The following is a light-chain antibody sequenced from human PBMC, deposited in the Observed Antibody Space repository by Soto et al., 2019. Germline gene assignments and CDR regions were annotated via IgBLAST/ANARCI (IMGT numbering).Light chain of an antibody. J-gene: IGLJ2*01. CDR3: ATWDDSLRGRL. V-gene: IGLV1-47*02. Sequence: QAVLTQPPSASGTPGQRVTISCSGSSSNIGRNSVYWYQQLPGSAPKLLIHTDDQRPSGVPDRFSGSKSGTSASLAITGLRSEDDADYYCATWDDSLRGRLFGGGTQLTVL. CDR2: TDD. CDR1: SSNIGRNS.